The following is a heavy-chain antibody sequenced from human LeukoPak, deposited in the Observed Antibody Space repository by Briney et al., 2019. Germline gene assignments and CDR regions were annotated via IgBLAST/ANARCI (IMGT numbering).Heavy chain of an antibody. CDR2: ISTNGGGT. J-gene: IGHJ4*02. Sequence: RSGGSLSLSCAASGFTFSSYAMHWVRQTPGKGLEYVSAISTNGGGTYYANSVKGRFTISRDNSKNTLYLQMGSLRAEDMAVYFCARYCNGVTCYSGYDYWGQGTLVTVSS. CDR3: ARYCNGVTCYSGYDY. D-gene: IGHD2-15*01. V-gene: IGHV3-64*01. CDR1: GFTFSSYA.